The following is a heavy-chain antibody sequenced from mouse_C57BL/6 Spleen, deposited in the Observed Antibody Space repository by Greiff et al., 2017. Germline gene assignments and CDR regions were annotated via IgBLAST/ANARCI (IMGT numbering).Heavy chain of an antibody. V-gene: IGHV1-4*01. Sequence: QVQLQQSGAELARPGASVKMSCKASGYTFTSYTMHWVKQRPGQGLEWIGYINPSSGYTKYNQKFKDKATLPADKSSSTAYMQLSSLTSEDSAVYCCARYGNYPYYAMDYWGQGTSVTVSS. D-gene: IGHD2-1*01. CDR2: INPSSGYT. CDR1: GYTFTSYT. CDR3: ARYGNYPYYAMDY. J-gene: IGHJ4*01.